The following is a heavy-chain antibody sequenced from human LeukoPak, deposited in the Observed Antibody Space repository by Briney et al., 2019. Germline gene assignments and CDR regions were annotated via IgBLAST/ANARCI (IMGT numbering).Heavy chain of an antibody. CDR3: AKPSRGVSRWDQFDY. J-gene: IGHJ4*02. D-gene: IGHD3-10*01. CDR2: INPSAGNT. CDR1: GCTLISYY. Sequence: ASVKVSCKASGCTLISYYMYWVRQAPGHGLEWMGFINPSAGNTAYAQKFQGRVTMSRDTSTSTVYMDLTSLRSDDTAVYYCAKPSRGVSRWDQFDYWGQGTLVSVSS. V-gene: IGHV1-46*01.